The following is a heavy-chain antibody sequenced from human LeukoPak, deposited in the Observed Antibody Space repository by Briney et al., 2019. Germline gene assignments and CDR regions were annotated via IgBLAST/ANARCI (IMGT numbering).Heavy chain of an antibody. J-gene: IGHJ1*01. V-gene: IGHV3-30*02. Sequence: QPGGSLRLSCAASGFTFSSYGMHWVRQAPGKGLEWVAFIRYDGSNKYYADSVKGRFTISRDNSKNTLYLQMNSLRAEDTAVYYCAKPLHSSSWYGGYFQHWGQGTLVTVSS. CDR1: GFTFSSYG. CDR3: AKPLHSSSWYGGYFQH. CDR2: IRYDGSNK. D-gene: IGHD6-13*01.